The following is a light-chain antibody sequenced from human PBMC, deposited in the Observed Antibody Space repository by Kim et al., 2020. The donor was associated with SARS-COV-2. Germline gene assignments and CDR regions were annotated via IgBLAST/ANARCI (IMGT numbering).Light chain of an antibody. J-gene: IGKJ4*01. CDR3: QQRSNWHLT. CDR2: DAS. CDR1: QGVSSY. Sequence: LSPGERATLSCRASQGVSSYLAWYQQKPGQAPRLLIYDASNRATGIPARFSGSGPGTDFTLTISSLEPEDFAVYYCQQRSNWHLTFGGGTKVDIE. V-gene: IGKV3D-11*01.